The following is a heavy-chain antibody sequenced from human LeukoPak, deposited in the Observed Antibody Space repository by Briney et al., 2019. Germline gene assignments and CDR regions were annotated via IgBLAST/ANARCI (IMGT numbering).Heavy chain of an antibody. D-gene: IGHD3-3*01. CDR2: IIPILGIA. J-gene: IGHJ6*02. CDR1: GGTFSSYA. CDR3: ARIFGVVTRGGMDV. Sequence: ASVKVSCKASGGTFSSYAISWVRQAPGQGLEWMGRIIPILGIANYAQKFQGRVTITADKPTSTAYMELSSLRSEDTAVYYCARIFGVVTRGGMDVWGQGTTVTVSS. V-gene: IGHV1-69*04.